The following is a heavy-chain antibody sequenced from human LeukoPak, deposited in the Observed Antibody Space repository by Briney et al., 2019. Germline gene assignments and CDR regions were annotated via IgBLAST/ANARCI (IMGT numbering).Heavy chain of an antibody. CDR3: ARGRFGEFDY. J-gene: IGHJ4*02. CDR1: GYTFSTYG. Sequence: GASVKVSCKASGYTFSTYGISWVRQAPGQGLEWMGWITVYNGYTNYAQNLQGRVTVTTDTSTSTAYMELRSLRSDDTAVYYCARGRFGEFDYWGQGTLVTVSS. D-gene: IGHD3-16*01. V-gene: IGHV1-18*01. CDR2: ITVYNGYT.